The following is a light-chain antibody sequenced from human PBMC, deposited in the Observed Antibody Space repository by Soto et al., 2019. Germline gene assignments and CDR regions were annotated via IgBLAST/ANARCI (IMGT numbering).Light chain of an antibody. CDR2: EVT. V-gene: IGLV2-14*01. Sequence: QSALPQPASVSGSPGQSITISCTGTGSDVGGYDYVSWYQLHPGKAPKVMIYEVTNRPSAVSNRFSGSKSGNTASLTISGLLAEDEADYYCSSYTSSSTYVFGTGTKVTVL. CDR3: SSYTSSSTYV. J-gene: IGLJ1*01. CDR1: GSDVGGYDY.